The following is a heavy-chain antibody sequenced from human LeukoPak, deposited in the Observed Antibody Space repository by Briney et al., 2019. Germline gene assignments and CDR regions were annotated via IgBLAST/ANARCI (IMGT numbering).Heavy chain of an antibody. CDR2: INHSGST. V-gene: IGHV4-34*01. J-gene: IGHJ4*02. CDR1: GGSFSGYY. Sequence: SETLSLTCAVYGGSFSGYYWSWIRQPPGKGLEWIGEINHSGSTNYNPSLKSRVTISVDTSKNQFSLKLSSVTAADTAVYYCARAAGRRLFSPGILDYWGQGTLVTVSS. CDR3: ARAAGRRLFSPGILDY. D-gene: IGHD3-22*01.